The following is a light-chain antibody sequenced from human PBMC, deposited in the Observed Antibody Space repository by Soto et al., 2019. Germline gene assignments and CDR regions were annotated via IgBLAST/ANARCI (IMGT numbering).Light chain of an antibody. CDR3: QQYNNWPRT. J-gene: IGKJ1*01. CDR1: QSVSRY. Sequence: EIVLTHSPGTLSLSPWERATLSLRASQSVSRYLAWYQQKPGQAPRLLIYGASTRATGIPARFSGSGSGTEFTLTISSLQSEDFAVYYCQQYNNWPRTFGQGTKVDIK. CDR2: GAS. V-gene: IGKV3-15*01.